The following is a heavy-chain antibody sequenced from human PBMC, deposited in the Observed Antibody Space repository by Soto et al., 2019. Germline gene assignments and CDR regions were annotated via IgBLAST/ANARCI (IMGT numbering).Heavy chain of an antibody. CDR2: IYYSGST. Sequence: PSETLSLTCTVSGGSISSYYWSWIRQPPGKGLEWIGYIYYSGSTNYNPSLKSRVTISVDTSKNQFSLKLSSVTAADTAVYYCARDQAIAVAGSSDAFDIWGKGTMVTVSS. V-gene: IGHV4-59*01. CDR3: ARDQAIAVAGSSDAFDI. J-gene: IGHJ3*02. D-gene: IGHD6-19*01. CDR1: GGSISSYY.